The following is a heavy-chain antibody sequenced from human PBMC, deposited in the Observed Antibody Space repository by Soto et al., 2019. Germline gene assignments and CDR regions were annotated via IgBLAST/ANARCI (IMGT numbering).Heavy chain of an antibody. D-gene: IGHD3-22*01. J-gene: IGHJ4*02. Sequence: QVQLVQSGADVKKPGSSVKVSCKVSGGTFSTYIISWVRQAPGHGLEWMGGIIPLFGAANYAQKFQGRVTITADKSTSTAYMELSSLRSEDTAIYYCAREDSSGYRFDYWGQGTLVTVST. CDR3: AREDSSGYRFDY. CDR1: GGTFSTYI. V-gene: IGHV1-69*06. CDR2: IIPLFGAA.